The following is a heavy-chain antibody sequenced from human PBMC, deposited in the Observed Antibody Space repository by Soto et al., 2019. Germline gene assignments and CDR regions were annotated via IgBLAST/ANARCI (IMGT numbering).Heavy chain of an antibody. V-gene: IGHV3-74*01. CDR3: APLGTAGSADF. D-gene: IGHD6-13*01. J-gene: IGHJ4*02. CDR1: GFTFSSYW. CDR2: INSDGSAT. Sequence: EVQLVESGGGLVQPGGSLRLSCAASGFTFSSYWMHWVRQVPGRGLVWVSRINSDGSATNYADSVKGRFTISRDNAKNTLYLQMNSLRAEDTAVYYCAPLGTAGSADFWGQGTLVTVSS.